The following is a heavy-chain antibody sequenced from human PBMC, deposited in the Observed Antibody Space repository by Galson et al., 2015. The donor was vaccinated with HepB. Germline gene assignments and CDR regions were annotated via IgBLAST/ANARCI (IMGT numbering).Heavy chain of an antibody. CDR1: GFTFSSYW. V-gene: IGHV4-59*08. J-gene: IGHJ4*02. CDR3: ARRNYFGSGNYYYFDN. CDR2: IYYRGST. D-gene: IGHD3-10*01. Sequence: LRLSCAAPGFTFSSYWMHWVRQAPGKGLEWIGYIYYRGSTTYNPSLKSRVTISVDTSKNQFSLRLNSVTAADTAVYYCARRNYFGSGNYYYFDNWGQGTLVTVSS.